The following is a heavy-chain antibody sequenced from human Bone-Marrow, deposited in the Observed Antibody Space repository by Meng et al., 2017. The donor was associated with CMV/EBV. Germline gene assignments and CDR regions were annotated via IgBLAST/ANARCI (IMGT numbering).Heavy chain of an antibody. CDR2: ISSSSSYI. J-gene: IGHJ6*02. Sequence: GGSLRLSCAASGFTFSIYSMNWVRQAPGKGLEWVSSISSSSSYIYYAYSVKGRFTISRDNAKNSLYLQMNSLRAEDTAVYYCARTAISSTWAYYGMDVWGQGTTVTVSS. V-gene: IGHV3-21*01. CDR3: ARTAISSTWAYYGMDV. CDR1: GFTFSIYS. D-gene: IGHD2-2*01.